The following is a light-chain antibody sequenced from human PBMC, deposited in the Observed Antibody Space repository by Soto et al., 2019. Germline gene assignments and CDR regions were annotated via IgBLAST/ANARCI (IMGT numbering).Light chain of an antibody. CDR3: SSYSDSDTKV. V-gene: IGLV2-14*03. J-gene: IGLJ1*01. CDR1: SSDVGACIY. CDR2: EVN. Sequence: QSALTQPASVSGSPGQSITISCGWTSSDVGACIYVSWYQQYPGKAPKLIIYEVNNRPSGVSGRFSGSKSDTTAYLTISGLQAEDEADYYCSSYSDSDTKVFGTGTKVTVL.